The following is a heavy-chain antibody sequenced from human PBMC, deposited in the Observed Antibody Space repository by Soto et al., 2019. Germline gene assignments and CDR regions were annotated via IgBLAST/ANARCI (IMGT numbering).Heavy chain of an antibody. J-gene: IGHJ4*02. CDR3: XXDQGXSHY. V-gene: IGHV3-66*01. D-gene: IGHD2-15*01. Sequence: EVQLVESGGGLVQPGGSLRLSCAASGFTVSSNYMSWVRQAPGKGLEWVSVIYSGGSTYYADSVKGRFTISRDNSXXXXXXXXXXXXXXXXXXXXXXXDQGXSHYWGQGTLVTVSS. CDR2: IYSGGST. CDR1: GFTVSSNY.